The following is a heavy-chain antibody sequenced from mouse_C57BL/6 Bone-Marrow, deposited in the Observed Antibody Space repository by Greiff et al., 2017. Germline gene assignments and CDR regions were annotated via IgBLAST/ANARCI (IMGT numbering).Heavy chain of an antibody. Sequence: QVQLQQPGAELVMPGASVKLSCKASGYTFTSYWMHWVKQRPGQGLEWIGEIDPSDSYTNYNQKFKGKSTLTVDKSSSTAYMQLSSLTSEDSAVYYCASSDYYGSSPDYWGQGTTLTVSS. D-gene: IGHD1-1*01. CDR2: IDPSDSYT. V-gene: IGHV1-69*01. CDR1: GYTFTSYW. CDR3: ASSDYYGSSPDY. J-gene: IGHJ2*01.